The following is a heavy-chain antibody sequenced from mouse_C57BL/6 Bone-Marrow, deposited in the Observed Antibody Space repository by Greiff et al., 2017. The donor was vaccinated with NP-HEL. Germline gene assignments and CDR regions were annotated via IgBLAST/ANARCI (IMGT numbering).Heavy chain of an antibody. CDR2: INPNNGGT. Sequence: EVQLQQSGPELVKPGASVKISCKASGYTFTDYYMNWVKQSHGKSLEWIGDINPNNGGTSYNQKFKGKATLTVDQSSSTAYMELRSLTSEDSAVYYCASPYYYGSSWFAYWGQGTLVTVSA. J-gene: IGHJ3*01. CDR3: ASPYYYGSSWFAY. V-gene: IGHV1-26*01. D-gene: IGHD1-1*01. CDR1: GYTFTDYY.